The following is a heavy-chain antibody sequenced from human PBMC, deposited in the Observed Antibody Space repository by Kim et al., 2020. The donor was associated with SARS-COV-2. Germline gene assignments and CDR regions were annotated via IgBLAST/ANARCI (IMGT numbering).Heavy chain of an antibody. D-gene: IGHD3-22*01. CDR3: AKESMNYFDSSSSSDY. CDR1: GFTFSSYG. J-gene: IGHJ4*02. V-gene: IGHV3-30*18. Sequence: GGSLRLSCAASGFTFSSYGMHWVRQAPGKGLEWVAVISYDGSNKYYADSVKGRFTISRDNSKNTLYLQMNSLRAEDTAVYYCAKESMNYFDSSSSSDYWGQGTLVTVSS. CDR2: ISYDGSNK.